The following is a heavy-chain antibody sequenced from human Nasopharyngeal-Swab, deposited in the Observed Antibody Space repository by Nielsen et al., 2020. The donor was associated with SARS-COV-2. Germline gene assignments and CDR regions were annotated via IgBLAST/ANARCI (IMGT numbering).Heavy chain of an antibody. D-gene: IGHD6-13*01. CDR2: ISGSGGST. CDR3: AKDPPVYSSSWYYY. J-gene: IGHJ4*02. Sequence: VRQAPGKGLEWVSAISGSGGSTYYADSVKGRFTTSRDNSKNTLYLQMNSLRAEDTAVYYCAKDPPVYSSSWYYYWGQGTLVTVSS. V-gene: IGHV3-23*01.